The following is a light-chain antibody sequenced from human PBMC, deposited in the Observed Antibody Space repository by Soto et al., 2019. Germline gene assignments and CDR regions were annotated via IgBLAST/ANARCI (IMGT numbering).Light chain of an antibody. CDR1: STDIGSYNY. CDR2: DVS. CDR3: SSYGASSTL. J-gene: IGLJ2*01. V-gene: IGLV2-14*03. Sequence: QSALTQPASLSGSPGQSITISCTGTSTDIGSYNYVSWYQQHPGQAPKLLIFDVSYRPSGISDRFSGSKAGNTAALTSSGRQPEDEADYYCSSYGASSTLFGGGTKLTVL.